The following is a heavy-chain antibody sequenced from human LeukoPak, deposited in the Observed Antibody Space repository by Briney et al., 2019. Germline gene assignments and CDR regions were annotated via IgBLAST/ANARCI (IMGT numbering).Heavy chain of an antibody. Sequence: GGSLRLSCAASGFSFSDYNMNWVRQAPGKGLEWVSYITDSGNTIHYADSVKGRFTISRDNAKNSLYLQMNSLRAEDTAVYYCARSIGLTGGGVDVWGQGTTVTVSS. CDR3: ARSIGLTGGGVDV. CDR2: ITDSGNTI. J-gene: IGHJ6*02. V-gene: IGHV3-11*01. CDR1: GFSFSDYN. D-gene: IGHD3-9*01.